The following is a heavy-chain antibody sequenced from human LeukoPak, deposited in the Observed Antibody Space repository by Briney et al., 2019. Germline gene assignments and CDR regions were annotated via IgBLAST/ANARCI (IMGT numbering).Heavy chain of an antibody. D-gene: IGHD3-3*01. Sequence: SVKLSCKAAAGTFSSYAISWVRQAPGQGLEWMGRIIPILGIANYAQKFQGRVTITADRSTSTAYMELSSLRSEDTAVYYCARSRRFLEWLLLGWFDPWGQGTLVTVSS. CDR3: ARSRRFLEWLLLGWFDP. J-gene: IGHJ5*02. CDR1: AGTFSSYA. V-gene: IGHV1-69*04. CDR2: IIPILGIA.